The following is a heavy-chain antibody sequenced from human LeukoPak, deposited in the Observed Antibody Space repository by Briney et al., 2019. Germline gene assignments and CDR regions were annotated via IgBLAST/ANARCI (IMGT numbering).Heavy chain of an antibody. CDR3: ARAELYYDILTGYYAPNDNWFDP. V-gene: IGHV1-69*04. CDR2: IIPILGIA. J-gene: IGHJ5*02. Sequence: EASVKVSCKASGGTFSSYAISWVRQAPGQGLEWMGRIIPILGIANYAQKFQGRVTIIADKSTSTAYMELSSLRSEDTAVYYCARAELYYDILTGYYAPNDNWFDPWGQGTLVTVSS. D-gene: IGHD3-9*01. CDR1: GGTFSSYA.